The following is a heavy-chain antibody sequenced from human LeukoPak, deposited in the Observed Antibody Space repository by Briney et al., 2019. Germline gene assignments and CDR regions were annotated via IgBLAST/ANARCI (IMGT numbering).Heavy chain of an antibody. Sequence: PGGSLRLSCAASGFTFSSSAMGWVRQAPGKGLEWVSSISGSTGTTYSADSVKGRFTISRDNSKNTLYLQMNSLRAEDTAVYYCANQDHCSSSSCYGWDQGSLYIAYWGQGTLVTVSS. D-gene: IGHD2-2*01. J-gene: IGHJ4*02. CDR1: GFTFSSSA. V-gene: IGHV3-23*01. CDR2: ISGSTGTT. CDR3: ANQDHCSSSSCYGWDQGSLYIAY.